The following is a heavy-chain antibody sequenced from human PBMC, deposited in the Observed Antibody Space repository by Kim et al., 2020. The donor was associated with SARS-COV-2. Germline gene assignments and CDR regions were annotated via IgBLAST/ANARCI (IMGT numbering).Heavy chain of an antibody. D-gene: IGHD3-10*01. CDR1: GFTFSSYG. CDR2: IWYDGSNK. CDR3: ARDLSYYGSGRGAFDI. J-gene: IGHJ3*02. Sequence: GGSLRLSCAASGFTFSSYGMHWVRQAPGKGLEWVAVIWYDGSNKYYADSVKGRFTISRDNSKNTLYLQMNSLRAEDTAVYYCARDLSYYGSGRGAFDIWGQGTMVTVSS. V-gene: IGHV3-33*01.